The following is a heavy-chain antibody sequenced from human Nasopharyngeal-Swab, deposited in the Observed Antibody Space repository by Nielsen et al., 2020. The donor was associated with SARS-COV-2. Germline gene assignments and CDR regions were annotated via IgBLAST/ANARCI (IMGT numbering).Heavy chain of an antibody. V-gene: IGHV1-46*01. Sequence: ASVKVSCKASGYTFTSYYMHWVRQAPGQGLEWMGIINPSGGSTSYAQRFQGRATMTRDTSTSTVYMELSSLRSEDTAVYYCARDRYLIPSAAGKDYWGQGTLVTVSS. CDR3: ARDRYLIPSAAGKDY. D-gene: IGHD6-13*01. CDR2: INPSGGST. J-gene: IGHJ4*02. CDR1: GYTFTSYY.